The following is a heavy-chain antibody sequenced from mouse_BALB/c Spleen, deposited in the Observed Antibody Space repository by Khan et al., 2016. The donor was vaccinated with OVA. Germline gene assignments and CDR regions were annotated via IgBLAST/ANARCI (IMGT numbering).Heavy chain of an antibody. CDR2: ISSSGSA. D-gene: IGHD2-12*01. CDR3: ARSLYYSYGYGLDY. Sequence: VQLKESGPGLVKPSQSLSLTCTVTGYSITSDYAWNWIRHFPGNKLEWMGYISSSGSASYNPSLKSRISITRDTSKNQFFLQLKSVTTEDTATYYCARSLYYSYGYGLDYWGRGTSGTVSS. J-gene: IGHJ4*01. CDR1: GYSITSDYA. V-gene: IGHV3-2*02.